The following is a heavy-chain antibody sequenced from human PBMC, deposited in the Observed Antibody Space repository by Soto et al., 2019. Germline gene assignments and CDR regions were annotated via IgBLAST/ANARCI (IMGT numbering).Heavy chain of an antibody. J-gene: IGHJ5*02. CDR2: INGSSSTM. D-gene: IGHD2-15*01. Sequence: GGSLRLSCAASGFTFGIYSMNWVRQAPGKGLEWISYINGSSSTMYYADSVKGRFIISRDNADNSLYLQMNSLRDADAAVYYCARGDRFRCSGDRCFSDGLFLSWGQGTLVTVSS. V-gene: IGHV3-48*02. CDR3: ARGDRFRCSGDRCFSDGLFLS. CDR1: GFTFGIYS.